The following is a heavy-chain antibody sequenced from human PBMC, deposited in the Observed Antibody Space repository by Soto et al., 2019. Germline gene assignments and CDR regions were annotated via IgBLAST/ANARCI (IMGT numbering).Heavy chain of an antibody. Sequence: ESGGGVVQPGRSLRLSCAASGFTFSSYAMHWVRQAPGKGLEWVAVISYDGSNKYYADSVKGRFTISRDNSKNTLYLQMNSLRAEDTAVYYCARIKVAAAGTDYWGQGTLVTVSS. J-gene: IGHJ4*02. D-gene: IGHD6-13*01. CDR2: ISYDGSNK. CDR3: ARIKVAAAGTDY. V-gene: IGHV3-30-3*01. CDR1: GFTFSSYA.